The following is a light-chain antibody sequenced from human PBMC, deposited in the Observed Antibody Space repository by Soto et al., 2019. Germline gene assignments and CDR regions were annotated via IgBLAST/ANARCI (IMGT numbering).Light chain of an antibody. CDR3: ISYTSSDTYV. J-gene: IGLJ1*01. Sequence: QSVLTQPASVSGSPGQSITISCTGTSSDIGGYNHVSWYQQHPGKAPKLMIYEVSDRPSGVSFRFSGSKSGNTASLTISGLQAEDEADYYCISYTSSDTYVFGTGIKLTVL. V-gene: IGLV2-14*01. CDR1: SSDIGGYNH. CDR2: EVS.